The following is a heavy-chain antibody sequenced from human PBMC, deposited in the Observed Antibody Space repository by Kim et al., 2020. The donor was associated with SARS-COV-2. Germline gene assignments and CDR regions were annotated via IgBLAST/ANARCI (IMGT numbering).Heavy chain of an antibody. CDR3: ARVYGGYSYGPRANWFDP. J-gene: IGHJ5*02. D-gene: IGHD5-18*01. CDR2: IYSGGST. Sequence: GGSLRLSCAASGFTVSSNYMSWVRQAPGKGLEWVSVIYSGGSTYYADSVKGRFTISRHNSKNTLYLQTNSLRAEDTAVYYCARVYGGYSYGPRANWFDPWGQGTLVTVSS. CDR1: GFTVSSNY. V-gene: IGHV3-53*04.